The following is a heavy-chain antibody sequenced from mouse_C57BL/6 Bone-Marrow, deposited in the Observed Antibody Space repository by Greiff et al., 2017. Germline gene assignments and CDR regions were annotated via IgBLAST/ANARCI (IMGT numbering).Heavy chain of an antibody. CDR2: IDPENGDT. J-gene: IGHJ2*01. CDR3: TRWWLPNFDY. D-gene: IGHD1-1*02. V-gene: IGHV14-4*01. Sequence: VQLQQSGAELVRPGASVKLSCTASGFNIKDDYMHWVKQRPEQGLEWIGWIDPENGDTEYASKFQGKATITADTSSNTAYLQLSSLTSEDTAVYYCTRWWLPNFDYWGQGTTLTVSS. CDR1: GFNIKDDY.